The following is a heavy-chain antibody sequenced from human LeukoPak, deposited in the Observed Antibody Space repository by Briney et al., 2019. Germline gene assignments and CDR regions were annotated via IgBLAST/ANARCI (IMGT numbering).Heavy chain of an antibody. CDR1: GYTFTNYY. Sequence: GASVKVPCKASGYTFTNYYIHWVRQAPGQGLEWMGIITPSSSSTTYAQKFQGRVTMTRDTSTSTVYMELSSLRSEDTAVYYCARERVRAGGTAFDYWGQGTLVTVSS. V-gene: IGHV1-46*01. D-gene: IGHD3-10*02. CDR2: ITPSSSST. J-gene: IGHJ4*02. CDR3: ARERVRAGGTAFDY.